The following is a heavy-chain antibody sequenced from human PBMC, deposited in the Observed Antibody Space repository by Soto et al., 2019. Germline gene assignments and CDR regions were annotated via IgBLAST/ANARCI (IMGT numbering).Heavy chain of an antibody. CDR1: GGTFSSYA. Sequence: PVKVSCKASGGTFSSYAIIWVRQAPGQGLEWMGSISAYNGTTNYAQKFQGRVTMTTDTSTSTAYMELRSLRSDYTAVYYCARDDDYYDSSGYYGYWGQGTLVTVSS. D-gene: IGHD3-22*01. CDR3: ARDDDYYDSSGYYGY. J-gene: IGHJ4*02. V-gene: IGHV1-18*01. CDR2: ISAYNGTT.